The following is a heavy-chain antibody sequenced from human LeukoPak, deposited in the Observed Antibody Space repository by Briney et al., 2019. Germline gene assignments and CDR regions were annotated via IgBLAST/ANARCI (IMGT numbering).Heavy chain of an antibody. D-gene: IGHD5-12*01. Sequence: ASVKVSCKAPGYTFTSYYMHWVRQAPGQGLEWMGIINPSGGSATYAQKFQGRVTMTRDTSTSTVYMELSSLRSEDTAVYYCARDRFKGGYDYYYYGMDVWGQGTTVTVS. CDR1: GYTFTSYY. CDR2: INPSGGSA. V-gene: IGHV1-46*01. CDR3: ARDRFKGGYDYYYYGMDV. J-gene: IGHJ6*02.